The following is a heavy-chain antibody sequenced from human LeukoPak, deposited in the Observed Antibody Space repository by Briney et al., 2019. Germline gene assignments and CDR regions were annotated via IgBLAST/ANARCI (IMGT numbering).Heavy chain of an antibody. Sequence: GGSLRLSCAASGFTFGSYSMNWVRQAPGKGLEWVSSISSSSSYIYYADSVKGRFTISRDNAKNSLYLQMNSLRAEDTAVYYCVRVRAQYYYDSSGYLNPMDYWGQGTLVTVSA. CDR2: ISSSSSYI. J-gene: IGHJ4*02. D-gene: IGHD3-22*01. V-gene: IGHV3-21*01. CDR3: VRVRAQYYYDSSGYLNPMDY. CDR1: GFTFGSYS.